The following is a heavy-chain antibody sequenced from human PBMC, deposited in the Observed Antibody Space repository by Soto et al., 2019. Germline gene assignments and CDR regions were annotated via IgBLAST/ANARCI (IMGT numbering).Heavy chain of an antibody. J-gene: IGHJ5*02. D-gene: IGHD3-10*01. CDR2: IYYSGST. V-gene: IGHV4-59*01. CDR1: GGSISSYY. CDR3: ARARPNVLLWFGELLSNDNWFDP. Sequence: ETLSLTCTVSGGSISSYYWSWIRQPPGKGLEWIGYIYYSGSTNYNPSLKSRVTISVDTSKNQFSLKLSSVTAADTAVYYCARARPNVLLWFGELLSNDNWFDPWGQGTLVTVSS.